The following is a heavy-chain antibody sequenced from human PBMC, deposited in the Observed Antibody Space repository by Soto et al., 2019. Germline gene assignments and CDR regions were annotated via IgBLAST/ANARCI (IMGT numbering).Heavy chain of an antibody. Sequence: QVQLQQWGAGLLKPSETLSLTCAVYGGSFSDYYWTWIRQPPGKGLEWIGEINHRGSTNYNLSLKSRVTILIDTPKNQCSLKLSSVTAADTAVYFCARPRGPGAIYDWFDPWGQGTLVTVSS. D-gene: IGHD2-21*01. V-gene: IGHV4-34*01. CDR1: GGSFSDYY. CDR2: INHRGST. CDR3: ARPRGPGAIYDWFDP. J-gene: IGHJ5*02.